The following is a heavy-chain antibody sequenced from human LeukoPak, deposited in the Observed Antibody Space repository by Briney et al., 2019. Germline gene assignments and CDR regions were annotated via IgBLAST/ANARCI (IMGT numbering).Heavy chain of an antibody. CDR1: GFTFSSYA. D-gene: IGHD2-2*01. CDR2: IYSGGST. Sequence: GGSLRLSCAASGFTFSSYAMSWVRQAPGKGLEWVSVIYSGGSTYYADSVKGRFTISRDNSKNTLYLQMNSLRAEDTAVYYCARDGGAAMGENAFDIWGQGTMVTVSS. J-gene: IGHJ3*02. CDR3: ARDGGAAMGENAFDI. V-gene: IGHV3-66*01.